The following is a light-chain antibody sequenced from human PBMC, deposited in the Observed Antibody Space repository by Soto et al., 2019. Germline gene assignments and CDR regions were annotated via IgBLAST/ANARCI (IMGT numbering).Light chain of an antibody. Sequence: EIVLTQSPGTLSLSPGERATLSCRASQSLSSSYLAWYQQKPGQAPRXLIYGASSRDTGIPDMFSGSGSGTEFTRTISRLEPEDFAVDDCQQYGSSPATFGQGTRLEIK. CDR1: QSLSSSY. CDR2: GAS. CDR3: QQYGSSPAT. V-gene: IGKV3-20*01. J-gene: IGKJ5*01.